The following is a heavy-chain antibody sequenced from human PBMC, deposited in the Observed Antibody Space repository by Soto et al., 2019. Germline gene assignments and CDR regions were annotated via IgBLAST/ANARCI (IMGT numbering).Heavy chain of an antibody. Sequence: QVQLVQSGAEVKKPGASVKVSCKASGYMFNSYNIHWVRQAPGQGLEWMGMIQPRGGGTSYAQKFRDRVTMTTDTSTSTVYMELSGLTSEDTAVYSCAKQYSGYVVAFDYWGQGSLVTVSS. J-gene: IGHJ4*02. V-gene: IGHV1-46*02. CDR2: IQPRGGGT. CDR1: GYMFNSYN. CDR3: AKQYSGYVVAFDY. D-gene: IGHD5-12*01.